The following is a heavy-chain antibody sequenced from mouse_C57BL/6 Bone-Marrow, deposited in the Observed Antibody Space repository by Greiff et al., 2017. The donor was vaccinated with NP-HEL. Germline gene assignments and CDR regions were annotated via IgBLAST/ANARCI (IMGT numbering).Heavy chain of an antibody. CDR1: GFNIKDYY. Sequence: VQLQQSAAELVRSGASVKLSCTASGFNIKDYYMHWVKQRPEQRLEWIGRLDHEDGATEYVPTFQGKATMTAATSSNTAYLQLSSLTSEDTAVYYCTSDYGSLFAYWGQGTLVTVSA. J-gene: IGHJ3*01. CDR3: TSDYGSLFAY. V-gene: IGHV14-1*01. D-gene: IGHD1-1*01. CDR2: LDHEDGAT.